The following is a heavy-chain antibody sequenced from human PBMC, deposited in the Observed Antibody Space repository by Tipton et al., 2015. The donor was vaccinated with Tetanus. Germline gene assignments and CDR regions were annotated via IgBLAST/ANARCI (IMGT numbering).Heavy chain of an antibody. D-gene: IGHD2/OR15-2a*01. J-gene: IGHJ4*02. CDR2: ISGGGRST. CDR3: ARAFCNYNCHGGYFDY. Sequence: SLRLSCAASGFTFSNYALSWVRQAPGKGLEWVASISGGGRSTHYAESVQGRFTISRDNSQNTVFLQMNSLKADDTAVYYCARAFCNYNCHGGYFDYWGQGTLVTVSS. CDR1: GFTFSNYA. V-gene: IGHV3-23*01.